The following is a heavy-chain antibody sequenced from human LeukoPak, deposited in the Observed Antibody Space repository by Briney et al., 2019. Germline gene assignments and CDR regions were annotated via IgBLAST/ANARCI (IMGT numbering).Heavy chain of an antibody. V-gene: IGHV4-34*01. Sequence: SETLSLTCAVYGGSFSGYYWSWIRQPPGKGLEWIGYIYHSGSTYYNPSLKSRVTISVDRSKNQFSLRLSSVTAADTAVYYCAKMLTMHSHFDYWGQGTLVTVSS. D-gene: IGHD3-10*01. CDR1: GGSFSGYY. J-gene: IGHJ4*02. CDR3: AKMLTMHSHFDY. CDR2: IYHSGST.